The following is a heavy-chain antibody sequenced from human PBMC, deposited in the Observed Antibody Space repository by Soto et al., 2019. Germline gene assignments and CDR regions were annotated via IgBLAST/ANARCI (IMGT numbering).Heavy chain of an antibody. D-gene: IGHD3-22*01. CDR2: IYYSGST. CDR1: GGSISSGGYY. Sequence: QVQLQESGPGLVKPSQTLSLTCTVSGGSISSGGYYWSWIRQHPGKGLEWIGYIYYSGSTYYNPSLKSRVTRSVDTSKNQCSLKLSSVTAADTAVYYCARDSYEDSSGIPTGMDVWGQGTTVTVSS. J-gene: IGHJ6*02. CDR3: ARDSYEDSSGIPTGMDV. V-gene: IGHV4-31*03.